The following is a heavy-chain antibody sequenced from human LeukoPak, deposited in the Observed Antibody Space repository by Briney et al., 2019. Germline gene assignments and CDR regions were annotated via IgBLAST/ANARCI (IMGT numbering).Heavy chain of an antibody. Sequence: SETLSLTCTVSGGSISSYYWSWIRRPPGKGLEWIGYIYYSGSTNYNPSLKSRVTISVDTSKNQFSLRLSSATAADTAVYYCARDTVGATFPGAFDIWGQGTMVTVSS. J-gene: IGHJ3*02. CDR2: IYYSGST. CDR3: ARDTVGATFPGAFDI. CDR1: GGSISSYY. D-gene: IGHD1-26*01. V-gene: IGHV4-59*12.